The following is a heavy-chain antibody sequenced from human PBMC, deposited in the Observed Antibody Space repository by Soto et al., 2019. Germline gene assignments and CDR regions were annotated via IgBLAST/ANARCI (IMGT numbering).Heavy chain of an antibody. CDR2: IYYSGGT. D-gene: IGHD3-22*01. Sequence: SETLSLTCAFSCGSIISGGFSWTCIRQPPGKGLEFIGYIYYSGGTYYNPSLKSRVTISVDRSKNQFSLRLSSVTAADTAVYYCARATFFRKGYYDATDYYFFDYWGQGTLVTVS. V-gene: IGHV4-30-2*01. CDR1: CGSIISGGFS. J-gene: IGHJ4*02. CDR3: ARATFFRKGYYDATDYYFFDY.